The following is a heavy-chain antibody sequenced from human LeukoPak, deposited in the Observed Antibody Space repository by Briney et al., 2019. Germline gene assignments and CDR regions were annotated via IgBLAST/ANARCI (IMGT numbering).Heavy chain of an antibody. D-gene: IGHD5/OR15-5a*01. Sequence: GASVKVSCKASGGTFSSYAISWLPQAPGQGLEWMGGILPIFGTANYAQKFQGRVTITAYESTSTGYMELSRLRSGDTDVYYCVRDPSTRGWFDPWGQGTLVTVSS. CDR3: VRDPSTRGWFDP. CDR1: GGTFSSYA. CDR2: ILPIFGTA. V-gene: IGHV1-69*13. J-gene: IGHJ5*02.